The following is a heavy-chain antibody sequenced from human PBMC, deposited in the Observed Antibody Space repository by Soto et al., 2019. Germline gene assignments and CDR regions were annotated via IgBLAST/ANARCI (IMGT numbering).Heavy chain of an antibody. CDR3: AREVENYYDTSGYYEFDP. D-gene: IGHD3-22*01. CDR1: GYTFTSYG. J-gene: IGHJ5*02. Sequence: ASVKVSCKASGYTFTSYGISWVRQAPGQGLEWMGWISAYNGNTNYAQKLQGRVTMTTDTSTSTAYMELRSLRSDDTAVYYCAREVENYYDTSGYYEFDPWGQGTLVTLSS. CDR2: ISAYNGNT. V-gene: IGHV1-18*01.